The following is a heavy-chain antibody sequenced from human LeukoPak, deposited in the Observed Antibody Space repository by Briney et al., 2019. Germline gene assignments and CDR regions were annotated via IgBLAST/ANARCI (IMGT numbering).Heavy chain of an antibody. D-gene: IGHD6-13*01. J-gene: IGHJ4*02. CDR2: ISYHGSDQ. Sequence: HPGGSLRLSCAASGFIFSSYAMHWVRQAPGKGLDWVAVISYHGSDQFYADSVKGRFTISRDSSKNTLHLQMNSLRAEDTAVYYCARTIAEYYFDYWGQGTLVTVSS. CDR1: GFIFSSYA. CDR3: ARTIAEYYFDY. V-gene: IGHV3-30*04.